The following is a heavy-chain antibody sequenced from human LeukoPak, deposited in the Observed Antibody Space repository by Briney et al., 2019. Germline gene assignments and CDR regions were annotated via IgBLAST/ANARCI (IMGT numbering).Heavy chain of an antibody. CDR1: GGSISSYY. J-gene: IGHJ4*02. CDR3: ASSSVLRYFDWLPMPFDY. D-gene: IGHD3-9*01. V-gene: IGHV4-59*01. CDR2: IYYSGST. Sequence: SETLSLTCTVSGGSISSYYWSWIRQPPGKGLQWIGFIYYSGSTNYNPSLKSRVTISVDPSKHQFSLKLSSVTAADTAVYYCASSSVLRYFDWLPMPFDYWGQGTLVTVSS.